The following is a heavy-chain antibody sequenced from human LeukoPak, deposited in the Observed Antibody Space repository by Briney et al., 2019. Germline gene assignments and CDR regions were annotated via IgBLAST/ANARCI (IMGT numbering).Heavy chain of an antibody. CDR1: GYTFTSYG. D-gene: IGHD6-13*01. Sequence: GASVKVSCKASGYTFTSYGISWVRQAPGQGLEWMGWISAYNGNTNYAQKLQGRVTMTTDTSTSTAYMELRSLRSDDTAVYYCARGKLSRTLQIWQQLVPYFDYWGQGTLVTVSS. CDR3: ARGKLSRTLQIWQQLVPYFDY. CDR2: ISAYNGNT. V-gene: IGHV1-18*01. J-gene: IGHJ4*02.